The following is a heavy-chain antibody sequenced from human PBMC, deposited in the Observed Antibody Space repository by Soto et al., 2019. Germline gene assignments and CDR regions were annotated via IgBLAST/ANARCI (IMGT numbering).Heavy chain of an antibody. CDR1: RSTLSNAW. D-gene: IGHD3-10*01. J-gene: IGHJ4*02. V-gene: IGHV3-15*01. CDR2: IKSKTDGGTT. CDR3: TTDPGGFDY. Sequence: PAGSQRLSCAPSRSTLSNAWMTWVRQAPGKGLEWVGRIKSKTDGGTTDCAAPAKGRFTISRGDSKNTLYLQMNSLKTGDTAVYSCTTDPGGFDYWGQGTLVTGSS.